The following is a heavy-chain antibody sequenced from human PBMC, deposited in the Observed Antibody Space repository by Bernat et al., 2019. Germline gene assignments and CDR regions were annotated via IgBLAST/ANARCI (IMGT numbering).Heavy chain of an antibody. D-gene: IGHD4-17*01. V-gene: IGHV3-15*01. Sequence: EVQLVESGGGLVKPGGSLRLSCAASGFTFSNAWMSWFRQAPGKGLEWVGRIKSKTDGGKKEYAAPVKGRFNISRDDSKNTLYLQMNSLKTEDTAVYYCTTVLPDDYGDDYWGQGTLVTVSS. CDR2: IKSKTDGGKK. J-gene: IGHJ4*02. CDR1: GFTFSNAW. CDR3: TTVLPDDYGDDY.